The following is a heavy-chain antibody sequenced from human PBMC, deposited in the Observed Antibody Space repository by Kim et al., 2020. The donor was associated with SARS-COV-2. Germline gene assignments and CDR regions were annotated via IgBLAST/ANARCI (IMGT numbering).Heavy chain of an antibody. V-gene: IGHV4-39*01. Sequence: SETLSLTCTVSGGSISSSSYYWGWIRQPPGKGLEWIGSIYYSGSTYYNPSLKSRVTISVDTSKNQFSLKLSSVTAADTAVYYCARPADIVVVVAPFDYWGQGTLVTVSS. CDR2: IYYSGST. CDR3: ARPADIVVVVAPFDY. CDR1: GGSISSSSYY. D-gene: IGHD2-15*01. J-gene: IGHJ4*02.